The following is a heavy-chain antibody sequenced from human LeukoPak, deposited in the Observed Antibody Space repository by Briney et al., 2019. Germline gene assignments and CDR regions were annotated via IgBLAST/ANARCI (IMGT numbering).Heavy chain of an antibody. Sequence: SCKASGYTFTSYAMNWVRQAPGKGLEWVAYISGTGRTTNYADSVKGRFTISRDNAKNSLYLQMNSLRDEDTAVYYCASSGTYRFDYWGQGTLVTVSS. CDR3: ASSGTYRFDY. V-gene: IGHV3-48*02. CDR1: GYTFTSYA. CDR2: ISGTGRTT. D-gene: IGHD1-26*01. J-gene: IGHJ4*02.